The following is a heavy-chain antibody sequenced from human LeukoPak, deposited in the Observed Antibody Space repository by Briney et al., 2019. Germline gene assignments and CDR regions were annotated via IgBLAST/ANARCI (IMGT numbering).Heavy chain of an antibody. CDR3: ARGNGYYGGLPLGY. Sequence: SETLSLTCAVYGESFSGYYWSWIRQPPGKGLEWIGEINHSGSTNYNPSLKSRVTISVDTSKNQFSLKLTSVAAADTAVYYCARGNGYYGGLPLGYWGQGTLVTVSS. CDR1: GESFSGYY. CDR2: INHSGST. D-gene: IGHD4-23*01. V-gene: IGHV4-34*01. J-gene: IGHJ4*02.